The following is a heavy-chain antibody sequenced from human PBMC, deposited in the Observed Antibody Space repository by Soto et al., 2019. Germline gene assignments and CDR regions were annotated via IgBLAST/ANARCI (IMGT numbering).Heavy chain of an antibody. V-gene: IGHV1-69*06. D-gene: IGHD3-22*01. CDR2: NIPIFGTA. CDR1: GGTFSSYA. Sequence: SVQVSCQASGGTFSSYAISWVRQAPGQGLEWMGGNIPIFGTANYEQKFQGRVTITADKSTSTAYMELSSLRSEDTAVYECARDGVVVITPERTSDAFDIWGQGTMVTVSS. J-gene: IGHJ3*02. CDR3: ARDGVVVITPERTSDAFDI.